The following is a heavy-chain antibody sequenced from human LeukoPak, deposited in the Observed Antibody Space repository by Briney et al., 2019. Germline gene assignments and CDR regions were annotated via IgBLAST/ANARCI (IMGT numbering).Heavy chain of an antibody. CDR2: INHSGST. J-gene: IGHJ4*02. D-gene: IGHD2-15*01. CDR1: GGPFSGYY. CDR3: ARGGAYCSGGSCLTFDY. Sequence: SETLSLTCAVYGGPFSGYYWSWLRQPPGKGLEWIGEINHSGSTNYNPSLKSRVTISVDTSKNQFSLKLSSVTAADTAVYYCARGGAYCSGGSCLTFDYWGQGTLVTVSS. V-gene: IGHV4-34*01.